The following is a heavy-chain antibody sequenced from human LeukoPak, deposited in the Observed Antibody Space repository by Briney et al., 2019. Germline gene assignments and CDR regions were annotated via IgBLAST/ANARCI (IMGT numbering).Heavy chain of an antibody. CDR1: GYTFTGYY. V-gene: IGHV1-2*04. J-gene: IGHJ6*02. CDR2: INPNSGGT. D-gene: IGHD4-23*01. CDR3: ARGEGYGGIYGMDV. Sequence: ASVNVSCKASGYTFTGYYMHWVRQAPGQGLEWMGWINPNSGGTNYAQKFQGWVTMTRDTSISTAYMELSRLRSDDTAVYYCARGEGYGGIYGMDVWGQGTKVTVSS.